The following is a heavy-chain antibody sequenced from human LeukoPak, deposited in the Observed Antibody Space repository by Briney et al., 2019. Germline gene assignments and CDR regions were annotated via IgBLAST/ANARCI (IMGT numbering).Heavy chain of an antibody. CDR1: GVSISSSSFY. D-gene: IGHD6-13*01. J-gene: IGHJ2*01. CDR3: ARGRYSSSWYVPWYFDL. Sequence: SETLSLTCTVSGVSISSSSFYWGWIRQPPGKGLEWIGEINHSGTTNYNPSLKSRVTISVDTSKNQFSLKLSSVTAADTAVYYCARGRYSSSWYVPWYFDLWGRGTLVTVSS. CDR2: INHSGTT. V-gene: IGHV4-39*07.